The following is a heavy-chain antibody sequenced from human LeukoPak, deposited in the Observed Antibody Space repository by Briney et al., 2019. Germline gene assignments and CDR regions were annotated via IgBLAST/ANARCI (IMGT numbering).Heavy chain of an antibody. CDR2: IYSGGST. CDR3: AKDRPMVRGRGEDYFDY. V-gene: IGHV3-53*01. J-gene: IGHJ4*02. CDR1: GYTFNGFW. Sequence: GESLKISCKGSGYTFNGFWIAWVRQMPGKGLEWVSVIYSGGSTYYADSVKGRFTISRDNSKNTLYLQMNSLRAEDTAVYYCAKDRPMVRGRGEDYFDYWGQGTLVTVSS. D-gene: IGHD3-10*01.